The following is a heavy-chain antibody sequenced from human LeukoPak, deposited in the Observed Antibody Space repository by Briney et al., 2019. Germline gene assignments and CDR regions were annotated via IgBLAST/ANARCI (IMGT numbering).Heavy chain of an antibody. J-gene: IGHJ4*02. CDR3: TRAYSTGWLGINDY. CDR2: IRNKANGGTA. Sequence: GGSLRLFCTTSGFTFSDYAMTWVRQAPGKGLEWVGFIRNKANGGTADYAASVKGRFTISRDDSKTIAYLQMNSLKTEDTAVYYCTRAYSTGWLGINDYWGQGALVTVSS. V-gene: IGHV3-49*04. D-gene: IGHD6-19*01. CDR1: GFTFSDYA.